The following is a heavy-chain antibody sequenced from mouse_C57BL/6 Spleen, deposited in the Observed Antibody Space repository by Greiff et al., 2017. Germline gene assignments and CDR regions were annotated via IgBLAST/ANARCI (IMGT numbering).Heavy chain of an antibody. D-gene: IGHD1-1*01. Sequence: QVQLQQSGAELVRPGASVTLSCKASGYTFTDYEMHWVKQTPVHGLEWIGAIDPETGGTAYNQKFKGKAILTADKSSSTAYMELRSLTSEDSAVYYCTRSYGSSYGYFDVWGTGTTVTVSS. CDR2: IDPETGGT. CDR1: GYTFTDYE. J-gene: IGHJ1*03. CDR3: TRSYGSSYGYFDV. V-gene: IGHV1-15*01.